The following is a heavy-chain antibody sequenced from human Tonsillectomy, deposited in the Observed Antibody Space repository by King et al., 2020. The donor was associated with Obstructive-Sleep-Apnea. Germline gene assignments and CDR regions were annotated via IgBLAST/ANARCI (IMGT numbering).Heavy chain of an antibody. D-gene: IGHD3-10*01. CDR1: GFTFSSYW. V-gene: IGHV3-74*01. J-gene: IGHJ6*02. Sequence: VQLVESGGGLVQPGGSLRLSCAASGFTFSSYWMHWVRQAPGKGLVWVSRINSDGSSTSYADSVKGRFTISRDNAKNTLYLQMNSLRAEDTAVYYCARGAAEGSYYGSAYGLDVWGQGTTVTVSS. CDR3: ARGAAEGSYYGSAYGLDV. CDR2: INSDGSST.